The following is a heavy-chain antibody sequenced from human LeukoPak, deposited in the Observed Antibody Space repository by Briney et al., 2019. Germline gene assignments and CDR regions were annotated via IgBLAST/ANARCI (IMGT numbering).Heavy chain of an antibody. J-gene: IGHJ6*02. Sequence: GGSLRLSCAASGFTVSTNYMTWVRQAPGKGLECVSLIYSGGDTWYGDSVKGRFTVSRDNSKNTLYLQMNSLRAEDTAVYYCARDRGYAMDVWGQGTTVTVSS. CDR2: IYSGGDT. CDR1: GFTVSTNY. V-gene: IGHV3-53*01. CDR3: ARDRGYAMDV.